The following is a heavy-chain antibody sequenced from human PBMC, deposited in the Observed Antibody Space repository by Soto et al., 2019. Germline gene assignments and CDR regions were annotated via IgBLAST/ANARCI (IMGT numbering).Heavy chain of an antibody. CDR1: GFTFSSYW. CDR2: IKQDGSEK. J-gene: IGHJ4*02. CDR3: ARDTAMITFGGVIESFDY. D-gene: IGHD3-16*02. V-gene: IGHV3-7*01. Sequence: EVQLVESGGGLVQPGGSLRLSCAASGFTFSSYWMSWVRQAPGKGLEWVANIKQDGSEKYYVDSVKGRFTISRDNAKNSLYLQMNSLRAEDTAVYYCARDTAMITFGGVIESFDYWGQGTLVTVSS.